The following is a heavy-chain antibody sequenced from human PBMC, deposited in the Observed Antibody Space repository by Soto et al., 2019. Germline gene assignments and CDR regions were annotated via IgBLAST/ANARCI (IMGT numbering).Heavy chain of an antibody. CDR2: INHSGST. J-gene: IGHJ4*02. CDR3: ARSQILLWFGELPYYFVY. V-gene: IGHV4-34*01. Sequence: PSETLSLTCAVYGGSFSGYYWSWIRQPPGKGLEWIGEINHSGSTNYNPSLKSRVTISVDTSKNQFSLKLSSVTAADTAVYYCARSQILLWFGELPYYFVYWGQGTLVTVSS. D-gene: IGHD3-10*01. CDR1: GGSFSGYY.